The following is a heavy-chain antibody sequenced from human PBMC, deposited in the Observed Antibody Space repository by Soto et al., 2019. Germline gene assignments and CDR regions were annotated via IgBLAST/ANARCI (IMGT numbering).Heavy chain of an antibody. CDR3: ARDPSYFGMDV. CDR2: INAGNGNT. V-gene: IGHV1-3*05. J-gene: IGHJ6*02. CDR1: GYTFTSYA. Sequence: QVQLVQSGAEEKKPGASVKVSCKASGYTFTSYAMHWVRQAPGQRLEWMGWINAGNGNTKYSQQYPGRVTITRGTSASTDYRELGSLRSADTAVYYCARDPSYFGMDVWGQGTTVTVSS.